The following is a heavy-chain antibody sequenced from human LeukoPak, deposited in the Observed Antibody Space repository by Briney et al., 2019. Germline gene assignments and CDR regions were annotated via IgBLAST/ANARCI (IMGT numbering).Heavy chain of an antibody. J-gene: IGHJ4*02. CDR1: GGSFSGYY. CDR3: ARGPRPGGYPHHRFDY. D-gene: IGHD3-16*01. V-gene: IGHV4-34*01. Sequence: SETLSLTCAVYGGSFSGYYWSWIRQPPGKGLEWIGEINHSGSTNYNPSLKSRVTISVDTSKNQFSLKLSSVTAADTAVYYCARGPRPGGYPHHRFDYWGQGTLVTVSS. CDR2: INHSGST.